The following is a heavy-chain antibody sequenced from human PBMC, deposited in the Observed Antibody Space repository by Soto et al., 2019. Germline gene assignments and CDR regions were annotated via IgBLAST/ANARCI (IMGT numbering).Heavy chain of an antibody. CDR3: ARLNGYCLGANCHGYYGVDD. V-gene: IGHV4-39*01. CDR1: GCPVSNTNYT. CDR2: IYASDRT. D-gene: IGHD2-2*03. J-gene: IGHJ6*02. Sequence: SDTLALTSTVTGCPVSNTNYTCGEIPQSPGMGLEWIATIYASDRTYYNPSVLSRVTISVDTSKNEFSLRLTSVTAADTGVYYCARLNGYCLGANCHGYYGVDDWGEGTTVT.